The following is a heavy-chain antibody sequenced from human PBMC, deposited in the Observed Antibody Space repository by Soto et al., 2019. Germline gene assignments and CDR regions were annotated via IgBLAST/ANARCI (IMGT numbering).Heavy chain of an antibody. Sequence: QVQLVQSGAEVKKPGSSVKVSCKASGGTFSSYAISWVRQAPGQGLEWMGGIIPILGTANYAQKFQGRVTITADESTSTAYMELSSLRSEDTAVYYCARSGYSSGWYTSYYYYGMDVWGQGTTVTVSS. CDR1: GGTFSSYA. V-gene: IGHV1-69*12. D-gene: IGHD6-19*01. CDR2: IIPILGTA. J-gene: IGHJ6*02. CDR3: ARSGYSSGWYTSYYYYGMDV.